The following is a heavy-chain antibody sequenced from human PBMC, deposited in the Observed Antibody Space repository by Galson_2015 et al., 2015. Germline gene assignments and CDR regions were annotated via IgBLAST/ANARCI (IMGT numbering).Heavy chain of an antibody. Sequence: SLRLSCAASGFTFSSYGMHWVRQAPGKGLEWVAIIWYDGRNKNYADSVKGRFTISRDNSKNTLYLQMDSLRVDDTAVYYCARDQGISVAGSPPFDYWGQGTLVSVYS. CDR1: GFTFSSYG. J-gene: IGHJ4*02. D-gene: IGHD6-19*01. V-gene: IGHV3-33*01. CDR3: ARDQGISVAGSPPFDY. CDR2: IWYDGRNK.